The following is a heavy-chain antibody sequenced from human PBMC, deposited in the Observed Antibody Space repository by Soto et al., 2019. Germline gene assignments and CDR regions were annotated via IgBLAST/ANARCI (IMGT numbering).Heavy chain of an antibody. Sequence: ASVKVSCKASGYTFTSYAMHWVRQAPGQRLEWMGWINAGNGNTKYSQKFQGRVTITRDTSASTAYMELSSLRSEDTAVYYCALSVAVWAPAGYWGQGTLVTVSS. D-gene: IGHD2-15*01. CDR3: ALSVAVWAPAGY. V-gene: IGHV1-3*01. J-gene: IGHJ4*02. CDR1: GYTFTSYA. CDR2: INAGNGNT.